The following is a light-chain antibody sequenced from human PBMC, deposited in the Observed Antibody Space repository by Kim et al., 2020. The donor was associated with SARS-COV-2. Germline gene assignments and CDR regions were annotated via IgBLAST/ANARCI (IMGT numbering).Light chain of an antibody. J-gene: IGLJ2*01. CDR3: QVWDNSLGV. CDR1: NWQFKY. CDR2: QDN. V-gene: IGLV3-1*01. Sequence: SVSPGRTATISCTGDNWQFKYVCWYQRTAGHSPVLVVYQDNKRPSGIPERFSGSNSGNTATLTISGTQAMDEADYYCQVWDNSLGVFGAGTQLTVL.